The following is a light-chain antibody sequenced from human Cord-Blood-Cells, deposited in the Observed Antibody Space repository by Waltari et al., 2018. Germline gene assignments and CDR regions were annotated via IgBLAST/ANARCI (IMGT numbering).Light chain of an antibody. J-gene: IGKJ2*01. CDR2: DAS. V-gene: IGKV3-11*01. CDR1: QSVSSY. CDR3: QQRSNWPYT. Sequence: DIVLTQSPATLSLSPGERATLSCRASQSVSSYLAWYQQKPGQAPRLLIYDASNSATGIPARFSGSGSGTDFTLTISSLEPEDFAVYYCQQRSNWPYTFGQGTKLEIK.